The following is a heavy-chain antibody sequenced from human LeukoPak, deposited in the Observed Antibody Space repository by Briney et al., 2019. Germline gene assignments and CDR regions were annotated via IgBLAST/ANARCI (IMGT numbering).Heavy chain of an antibody. CDR2: IGTAGDT. Sequence: GGSLRLSCAASGFTFSTYDMHWVCQAAGKGLEWVSTIGTAGDTYYPGSVKGRFTISRDNAKNSLYLQMNSLRAGDTAVYYYARGGYYYDSSGYYSSPFDYWGQGTLVTVSS. D-gene: IGHD3-22*01. V-gene: IGHV3-13*01. CDR3: ARGGYYYDSSGYYSSPFDY. CDR1: GFTFSTYD. J-gene: IGHJ4*02.